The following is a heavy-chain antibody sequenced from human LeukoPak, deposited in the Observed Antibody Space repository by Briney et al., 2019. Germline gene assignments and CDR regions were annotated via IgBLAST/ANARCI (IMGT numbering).Heavy chain of an antibody. CDR3: TRLRWSYDILTGYYASAFDI. V-gene: IGHV3-73*01. Sequence: GGSLRLSCAASGFTFSSYSMNWVRQASGKGLEWVGRIRSKANSYATAYAASVKGRFTISRDDSKNTAYLQMNSLKTEDTAVYYCTRLRWSYDILTGYYASAFDIWGQGTMVTVSS. CDR2: IRSKANSYAT. D-gene: IGHD3-9*01. CDR1: GFTFSSYS. J-gene: IGHJ3*02.